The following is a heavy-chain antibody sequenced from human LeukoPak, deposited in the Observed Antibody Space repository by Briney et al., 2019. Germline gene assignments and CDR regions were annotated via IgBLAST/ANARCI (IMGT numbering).Heavy chain of an antibody. CDR1: GASVTSYY. V-gene: IGHV4-59*02. J-gene: IGHJ3*02. D-gene: IGHD3-3*01. CDR3: ARTDDFWSGSLEWGTERRRTRLNAFDI. Sequence: SETLSLTCTVSGASVTSYYWNWIRQPPGKGLEWIGCRSYSGNTNYNPSLKSRVTISINTSKNQFSLKLSSVAAADTPVYYCARTDDFWSGSLEWGTERRRTRLNAFDIWGQGTMVTVSS. CDR2: RSYSGNT.